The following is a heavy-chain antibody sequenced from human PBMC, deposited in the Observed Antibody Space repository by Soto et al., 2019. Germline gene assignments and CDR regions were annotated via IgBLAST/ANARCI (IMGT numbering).Heavy chain of an antibody. CDR1: GGSFSGYY. J-gene: IGHJ5*02. Sequence: QVQLQQWGAGLLKPSETLSLTCAVYGGSFSGYYWSWIRQPPGKGLEWIGEINHSGSTTYNPSLKSRVTISVDPSKNQFSLKLSSVTAADTAVYYCARGIRMVRGVITRGAWFDPWGQGTLVTVSS. CDR2: INHSGST. CDR3: ARGIRMVRGVITRGAWFDP. V-gene: IGHV4-34*01. D-gene: IGHD3-10*01.